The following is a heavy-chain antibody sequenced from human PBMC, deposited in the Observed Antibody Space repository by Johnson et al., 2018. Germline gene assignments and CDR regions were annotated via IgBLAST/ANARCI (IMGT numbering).Heavy chain of an antibody. Sequence: VQLVQSGGGLVNPGESLTLSCVASGFTLKNAWMAWVRQAPGKGLEWVGRIRTKADGGTAEHTAPVKGRFTVSRDVSKNTLSLQMNNLRIEDTAVYYCTTGALGVWGQGTTVTVSS. V-gene: IGHV3-15*01. CDR2: IRTKADGGTA. CDR3: TTGALGV. CDR1: GFTLKNAW. D-gene: IGHD2-8*01. J-gene: IGHJ6*02.